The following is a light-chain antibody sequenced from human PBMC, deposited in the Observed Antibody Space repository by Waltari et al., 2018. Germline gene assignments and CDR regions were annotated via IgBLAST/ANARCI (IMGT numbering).Light chain of an antibody. CDR3: QHYKNLPVS. Sequence: IVLTQSPGTLSLSPGERATLSCRASQSVSIYLAWYQQKPGQAPMLLIYHTSTRATGIPDRFSGSGSGTDFSLTISGLEPEDFAVYYCQHYKNLPVSFGQGTRVEIK. CDR2: HTS. J-gene: IGKJ1*01. V-gene: IGKV3-20*01. CDR1: QSVSIY.